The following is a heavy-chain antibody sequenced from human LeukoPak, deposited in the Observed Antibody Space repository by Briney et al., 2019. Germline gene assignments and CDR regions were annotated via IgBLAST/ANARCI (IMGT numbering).Heavy chain of an antibody. Sequence: GVSLRLSCAASGFTFSSYGMHWVRQAPGKGREWVAFIRYDGSNRYYAVSVKGRFTISRDNSKNTLYLQMNSLRAEDMAVYYCARDIIAAAGTLDYWGQGTLVTVSS. D-gene: IGHD6-13*01. J-gene: IGHJ4*02. V-gene: IGHV3-30*02. CDR3: ARDIIAAAGTLDY. CDR2: IRYDGSNR. CDR1: GFTFSSYG.